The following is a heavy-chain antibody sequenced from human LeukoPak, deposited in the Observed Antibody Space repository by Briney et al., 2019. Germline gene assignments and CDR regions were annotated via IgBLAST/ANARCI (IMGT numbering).Heavy chain of an antibody. CDR3: ASGRQLGY. CDR2: IKEDGSEK. CDR1: GFTFSNYW. J-gene: IGHJ4*02. Sequence: GGSLSLSCAASGFTFSNYWMSWIRQAPGKGLEWVANIKEDGSEKYYVDSVKGRFTISRDNARNSLYLQMNSLRAEDTAVYYCASGRQLGYWGQGTLVTVSS. V-gene: IGHV3-7*01. D-gene: IGHD6-13*01.